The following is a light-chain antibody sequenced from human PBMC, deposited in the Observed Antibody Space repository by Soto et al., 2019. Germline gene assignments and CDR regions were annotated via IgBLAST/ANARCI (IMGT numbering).Light chain of an antibody. CDR1: QSVNIN. CDR3: KQYKDGPPLT. J-gene: IGKJ4*01. V-gene: IGKV3D-15*01. Sequence: EIVMTQSPVTLSASPGERVTLSCRASQSVNINLAWYQQRHGQAPRVLIYGASNRASGIPDKISGSWSGTDFILTVNSLEPDDFAIYLCKQYKDGPPLTFGGGTRVDIK. CDR2: GAS.